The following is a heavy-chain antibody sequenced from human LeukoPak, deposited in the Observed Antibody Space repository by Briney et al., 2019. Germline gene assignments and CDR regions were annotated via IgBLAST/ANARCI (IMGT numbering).Heavy chain of an antibody. D-gene: IGHD1-26*01. V-gene: IGHV3-30*18. CDR3: ANRGSYYVGVDY. CDR1: GFTVSSSY. Sequence: PGGSLRLSCAASGFTVSSSYMSWVRQAPGKGLEWVAVISYDGSNKYYADSVKGRFTISRDNSKNTLYLQMNSLRAEDTAVYYCANRGSYYVGVDYWGQGTLVTVSS. CDR2: ISYDGSNK. J-gene: IGHJ4*02.